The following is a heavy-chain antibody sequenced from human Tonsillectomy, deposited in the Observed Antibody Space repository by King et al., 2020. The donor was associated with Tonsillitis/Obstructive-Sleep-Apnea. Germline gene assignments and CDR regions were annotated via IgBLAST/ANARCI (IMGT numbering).Heavy chain of an antibody. J-gene: IGHJ3*02. CDR2: IRSKAYGGTT. Sequence: VQLVESGGGLVQPGRSLRLSCTASGFTFGDYAMSWVRQAPGKGLEWVGFIRSKAYGGTTEYAASVKGRFTISRDDSKSIAYLQMNSLKTEDTAVYYCTRSPRGYYAFDIWGQGTMVTVSS. CDR3: TRSPRGYYAFDI. CDR1: GFTFGDYA. D-gene: IGHD3-22*01. V-gene: IGHV3-49*04.